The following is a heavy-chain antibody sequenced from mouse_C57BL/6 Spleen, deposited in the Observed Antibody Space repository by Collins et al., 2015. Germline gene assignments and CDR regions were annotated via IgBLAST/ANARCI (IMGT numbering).Heavy chain of an antibody. CDR2: INPYNDGT. Sequence: EVQLQQSGPELVKPGASVKMSCKASGYTFTSYVMHWVKQKPGQGLEWIGYINPYNDGTKYNEKFKGKATLTSDKSSSTAYMELSSLTSEDSAVYYCAREEEDYGYWFAYWGQGTLVTVSA. CDR1: GYTFTSYV. V-gene: IGHV1-14*01. CDR3: AREEEDYGYWFAY. J-gene: IGHJ3*01. D-gene: IGHD1-2*01.